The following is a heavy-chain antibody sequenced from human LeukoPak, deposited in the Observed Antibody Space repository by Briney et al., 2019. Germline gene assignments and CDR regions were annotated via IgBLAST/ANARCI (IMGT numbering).Heavy chain of an antibody. CDR2: IYYSGST. CDR3: ARDIRAWDIVVVPAAPRFDP. Sequence: SETLSLTCTVSGGSISSYYWSWIRQPPGKGLEWIGYIYYSGSTNYNPSLKSRVTISVDTSKNQFSLKLSSVTAADTAVYYCARDIRAWDIVVVPAAPRFDPWGQGTLVTVSS. V-gene: IGHV4-59*01. J-gene: IGHJ5*02. CDR1: GGSISSYY. D-gene: IGHD2-2*01.